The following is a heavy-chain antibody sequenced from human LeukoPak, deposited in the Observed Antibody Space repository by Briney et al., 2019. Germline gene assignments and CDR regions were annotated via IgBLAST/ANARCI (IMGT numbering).Heavy chain of an antibody. CDR1: GGSISSSNYF. D-gene: IGHD3-10*01. V-gene: IGHV4-39*01. J-gene: IGHJ4*02. Sequence: SETLSLICTVSGGSISSSNYFWSWIRQPPGQELEWIASINYGGTTYYNPSLKSRVTISVDTSKNQFSLRLSSVTAADTAVYLCARYVVYGSGKYYFDYWGQGSV. CDR3: ARYVVYGSGKYYFDY. CDR2: INYGGTT.